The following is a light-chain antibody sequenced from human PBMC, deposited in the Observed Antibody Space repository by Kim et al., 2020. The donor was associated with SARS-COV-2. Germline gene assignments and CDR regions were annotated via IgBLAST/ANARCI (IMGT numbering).Light chain of an antibody. CDR3: AAWDDSLNGVV. V-gene: IGLV1-44*01. CDR1: NSNIGSNA. J-gene: IGLJ3*02. Sequence: GQRVTISCSGSNSNIGSNAVNWYQQLPGSAPKLLIYNNNQRPSGVPDRFSGSRSGTSASLAISGLQSEDEADYYCAAWDDSLNGVVFGGGTKVTVL. CDR2: NNN.